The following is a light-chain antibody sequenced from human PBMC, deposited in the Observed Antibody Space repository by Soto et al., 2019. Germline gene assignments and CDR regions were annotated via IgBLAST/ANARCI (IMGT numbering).Light chain of an antibody. Sequence: QSVLTQPPSASGTPGQRVTISCSGSSSNLGADYDVHWYQQFPGTAPKLLIYGNNNRPSGVPDRFSGSKSGTSASLAITGLQVEDEADYYCQSYDNSLSGYWVFGGGTKLTVL. CDR1: SSNLGADYD. J-gene: IGLJ3*02. CDR2: GNN. CDR3: QSYDNSLSGYWV. V-gene: IGLV1-40*01.